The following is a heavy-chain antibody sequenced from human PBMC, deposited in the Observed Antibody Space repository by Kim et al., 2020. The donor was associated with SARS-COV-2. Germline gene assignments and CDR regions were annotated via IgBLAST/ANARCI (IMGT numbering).Heavy chain of an antibody. Sequence: GGSLRLSCAASGFTFSSYWTSWVRQAPGKGLDWVANIKQDGSEKYYVESVKGRFTISRDNAKNSLYLQMNSLRAEDTAVYYSARVYPLLWFGELDYYFDCWDQGNLVTVTS. CDR3: ARVYPLLWFGELDYYFDC. D-gene: IGHD3-10*01. CDR1: GFTFSSYW. J-gene: IGHJ4*02. V-gene: IGHV3-7*01. CDR2: IKQDGSEK.